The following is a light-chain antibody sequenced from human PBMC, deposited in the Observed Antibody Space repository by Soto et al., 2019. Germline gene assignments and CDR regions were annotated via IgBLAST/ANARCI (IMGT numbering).Light chain of an antibody. V-gene: IGKV1-12*01. Sequence: DLQMPQSPSSVSASVGDRVTISCRASQGMSNWLAWYQQKPGKASELLIYAASNSHSGVPSRFSGSGSGTDFTPTISSLQPEDFAIFYCQQSSRFHITFGQGTRLEI. J-gene: IGKJ5*01. CDR2: AAS. CDR3: QQSSRFHIT. CDR1: QGMSNW.